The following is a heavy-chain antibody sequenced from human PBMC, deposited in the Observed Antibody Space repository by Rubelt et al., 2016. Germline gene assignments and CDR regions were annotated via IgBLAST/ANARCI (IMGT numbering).Heavy chain of an antibody. V-gene: IGHV4-34*01. CDR3: ARGEGAVAGRGYYFDY. Sequence: QVQLQQWGAGLLKPSETLSLTCAVYSGSFSGYYWTWIRQPPGKGLEWIGEINHSGSTNYNPSLKSRGTISVDKPKNQFPLQLSSVTAADTAVYYCARGEGAVAGRGYYFDYWGQGTLVTVSS. D-gene: IGHD6-19*01. CDR2: INHSGST. CDR1: SGSFSGYY. J-gene: IGHJ4*02.